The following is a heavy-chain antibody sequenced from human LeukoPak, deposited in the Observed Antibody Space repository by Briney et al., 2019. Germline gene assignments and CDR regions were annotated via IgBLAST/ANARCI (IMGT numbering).Heavy chain of an antibody. J-gene: IGHJ4*02. D-gene: IGHD3-22*01. V-gene: IGHV1-8*01. CDR2: MNPNSGNT. Sequence: ASVKVSCKATGYTFTTNDINWLRLTTGQGLEWMGWMNPNSGNTGYAQKFQGRVTMTRNTSISTAYMELSSLRSEDTAVYYCARGPWVYDSSGYYYGGLDYWGQGTLVTVSS. CDR3: ARGPWVYDSSGYYYGGLDY. CDR1: GYTFTTND.